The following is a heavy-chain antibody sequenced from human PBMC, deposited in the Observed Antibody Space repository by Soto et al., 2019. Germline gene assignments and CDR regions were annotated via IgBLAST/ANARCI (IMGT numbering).Heavy chain of an antibody. V-gene: IGHV3-23*01. J-gene: IGHJ4*02. CDR1: GFTFNSYA. CDR3: AKVGGYRSSWYGDY. Sequence: EVQLLESGGGLVQPGGSLRLSCAASGFTFNSYAMSWVRQAPGKGLEWVSAISGGGDYTYYADSVKGRFAISRDNSESMLYLQMNSLRAEDTAVCFCAKVGGYRSSWYGDYWGQGTLVTVSS. CDR2: ISGGGDYT. D-gene: IGHD6-13*01.